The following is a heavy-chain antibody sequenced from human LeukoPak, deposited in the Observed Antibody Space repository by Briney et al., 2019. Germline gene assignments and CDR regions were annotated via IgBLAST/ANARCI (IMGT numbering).Heavy chain of an antibody. CDR1: GGSISSSSYF. V-gene: IGHV4-39*07. CDR3: ARNPLIWLGAFDI. D-gene: IGHD3-10*01. J-gene: IGHJ3*02. Sequence: SETLSLTCTVSGGSISSSSYFWGWIRQPPGKGLEWIGSIYYSGITYYNPSLKSRVTISVDTSKNQFSLKLYSVTAADTAVYYCARNPLIWLGAFDIWGQGTMVTVSS. CDR2: IYYSGIT.